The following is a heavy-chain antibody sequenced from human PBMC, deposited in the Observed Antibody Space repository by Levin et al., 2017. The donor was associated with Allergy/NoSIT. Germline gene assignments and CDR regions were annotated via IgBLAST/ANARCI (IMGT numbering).Heavy chain of an antibody. V-gene: IGHV3-30-3*01. Sequence: GGSLRLSCAASGFTFSNYAMHWVRQAPSKGLEWVGVISDDGSSEFYIDSVKGRFTISRDNSKNRLYLQMDSLRAEDTALYYCVREIAEEGTWGQGTLVIVSS. D-gene: IGHD1-1*01. CDR2: ISDDGSSE. CDR1: GFTFSNYA. J-gene: IGHJ4*02. CDR3: VREIAEEGT.